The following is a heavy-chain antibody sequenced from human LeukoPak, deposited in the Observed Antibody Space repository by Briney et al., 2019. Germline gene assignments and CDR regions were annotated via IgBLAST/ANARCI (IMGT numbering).Heavy chain of an antibody. D-gene: IGHD4-17*01. CDR1: GFTFSSYA. CDR2: ISSSGGGT. J-gene: IGHJ4*02. V-gene: IGHV3-23*01. CDR3: AKDRVFYGDYFDY. Sequence: GASLRLSCAASGFTFSSYAMSWVRQAPGKGLEWVSAISSSGGGTYYADSVKGRFTISRDNSKNTLYLQMNSLRAEDTAVYYCAKDRVFYGDYFDYWGQGTLVTVSS.